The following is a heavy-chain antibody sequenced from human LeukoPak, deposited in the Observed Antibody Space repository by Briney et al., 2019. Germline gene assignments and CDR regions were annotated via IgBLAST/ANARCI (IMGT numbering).Heavy chain of an antibody. Sequence: EPSQSLSLTCTVSGGSISGNYCNWVRQPPGGGLEWIGYHNDRGSTNYNPSLKSRVNISVDTSKNEFSLKLSSETAGHRAVYYCARDPLSPNVFDLWGEGTMVSVSS. J-gene: IGHJ3*01. CDR1: GGSISGNY. V-gene: IGHV4-59*01. CDR2: HNDRGST. CDR3: ARDPLSPNVFDL.